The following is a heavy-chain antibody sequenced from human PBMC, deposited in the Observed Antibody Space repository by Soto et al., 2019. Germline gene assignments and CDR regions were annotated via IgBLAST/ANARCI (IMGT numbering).Heavy chain of an antibody. V-gene: IGHV4-34*01. J-gene: IGHJ6*02. CDR3: ARGIGSLPPGYYGMDV. D-gene: IGHD1-1*01. Sequence: ETLSLTCAVYGGSFRGYYWSWIRQPPGKGLEWIGEISHSGSTNYNPSLKSRVTISIDTSRNQFSLKLSSVTAADTAAYYCARGIGSLPPGYYGMDVWGQGTTVTVSS. CDR2: ISHSGST. CDR1: GGSFRGYY.